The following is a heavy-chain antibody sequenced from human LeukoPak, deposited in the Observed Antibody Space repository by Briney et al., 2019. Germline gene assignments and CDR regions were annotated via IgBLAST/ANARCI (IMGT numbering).Heavy chain of an antibody. CDR2: ISSSGNTI. CDR1: GFTFSSYE. CDR3: ARDGSSWSNWLDP. V-gene: IGHV3-48*03. Sequence: GGSLRLSCAASGFTFSSYEMNCVRQAPGKGLEWVSYISSSGNTICYADSVKGRFTISRDNAKNSLYLQMNSLRAEDTAVYYCARDGSSWSNWLDPWGQGTLVTVSS. J-gene: IGHJ5*02. D-gene: IGHD6-13*01.